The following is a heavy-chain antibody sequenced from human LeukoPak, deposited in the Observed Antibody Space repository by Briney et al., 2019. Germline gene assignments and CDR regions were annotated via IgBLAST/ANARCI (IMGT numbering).Heavy chain of an antibody. V-gene: IGHV1-69*13. Sequence: ASVKVSCKASGGXFSSYAISWVRQAPGQGLEWMGGIIPIFGTANYAQKFQGRVTITADESTSTAYMELSSLRSEDTAVYYCARSTVTPRYYYYGMDVWGQGTTVTVSS. CDR2: IIPIFGTA. CDR1: GGXFSSYA. D-gene: IGHD4-17*01. J-gene: IGHJ6*02. CDR3: ARSTVTPRYYYYGMDV.